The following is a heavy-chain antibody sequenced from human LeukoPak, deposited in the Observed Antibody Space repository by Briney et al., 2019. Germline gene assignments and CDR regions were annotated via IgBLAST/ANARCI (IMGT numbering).Heavy chain of an antibody. V-gene: IGHV1-2*02. Sequence: AASVKVSCKASGYTFTGYYMHWVRQAPGQGLEWMGWINPNSGDTNYAQNFQGRVTMTRDTSISTAYMELNRVRSDDTAVYSCARESRYSSSSFDYWGQGTLVTVSS. CDR3: ARESRYSSSSFDY. J-gene: IGHJ4*02. D-gene: IGHD6-6*01. CDR1: GYTFTGYY. CDR2: INPNSGDT.